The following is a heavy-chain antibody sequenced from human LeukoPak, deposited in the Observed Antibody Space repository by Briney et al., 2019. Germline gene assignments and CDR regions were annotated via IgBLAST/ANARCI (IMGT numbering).Heavy chain of an antibody. Sequence: GESLKIPCKSSGYRFTSHWIGWVRQIPGKGLEWMGIIYPGDSDTRYSPSFQGQVTISADKSISTAYLQWSSLKASETAIYYCARRGLLMESPMDVWGQGTTVTVYS. CDR1: GYRFTSHW. V-gene: IGHV5-51*01. J-gene: IGHJ6*02. D-gene: IGHD3-9*01. CDR2: IYPGDSDT. CDR3: ARRGLLMESPMDV.